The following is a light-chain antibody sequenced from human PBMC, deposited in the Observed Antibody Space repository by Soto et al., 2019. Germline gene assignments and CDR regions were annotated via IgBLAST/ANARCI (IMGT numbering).Light chain of an antibody. Sequence: QAVVTQEPSLTVSPGGTVTLTCGSSTGAVTDGHYPYWFQQKPGQAPRTLIYDTSNKHSWTPARFSGSLLGGKAALTLSDAQPEDEAEYYCLLSYRSASVVFGGGTKLTVL. V-gene: IGLV7-46*01. J-gene: IGLJ2*01. CDR2: DTS. CDR3: LLSYRSASVV. CDR1: TGAVTDGHY.